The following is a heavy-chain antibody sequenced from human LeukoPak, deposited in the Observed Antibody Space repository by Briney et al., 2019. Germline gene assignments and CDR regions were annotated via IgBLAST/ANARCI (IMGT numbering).Heavy chain of an antibody. CDR3: TSPGCGDYCYYFYMDV. Sequence: GGSLRLSCVASEFTFSGSAMHWVRQASGKGLEWVCRIRSKANSYATEYAASVRGRFTISRDDSKNTAHLHMNSLKTEDTAVYYCTSPGCGDYCYYFYMDVWGKGTTVTVSS. D-gene: IGHD4-17*01. CDR2: IRSKANSYAT. V-gene: IGHV3-73*01. J-gene: IGHJ6*03. CDR1: EFTFSGSA.